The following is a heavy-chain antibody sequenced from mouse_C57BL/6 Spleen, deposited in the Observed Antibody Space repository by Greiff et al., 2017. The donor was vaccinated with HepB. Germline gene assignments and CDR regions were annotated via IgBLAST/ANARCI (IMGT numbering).Heavy chain of an antibody. V-gene: IGHV5-15*01. CDR2: ISNLAYSI. Sequence: EVQRVESGGGLVQPGGSLKLSCAASGFTFSDYGMAWVRQAPRKGPEWVAFISNLAYSIYYADTVTGRFTISRENAKNTLYLEMSSLRSEDTAMYYCARPDSSGYFAYWGQGTLVTVSA. CDR3: ARPDSSGYFAY. CDR1: GFTFSDYG. D-gene: IGHD3-2*02. J-gene: IGHJ3*01.